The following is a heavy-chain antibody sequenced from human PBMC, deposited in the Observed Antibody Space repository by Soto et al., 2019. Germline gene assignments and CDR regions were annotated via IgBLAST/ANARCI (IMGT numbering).Heavy chain of an antibody. J-gene: IGHJ6*02. Sequence: QVQLVQSGDEVKKPGASVKVSCKASGYTFVNYGIAWVRQAPRQGLEWMGWISPYTGNTHSASKVQGRLTMTTDTSTSTAYMDLGSMTSDDTAVYYCVMVDNYVTPTPQDVWGQGTTVTVSS. CDR1: GYTFVNYG. D-gene: IGHD3-16*01. CDR3: VMVDNYVTPTPQDV. CDR2: ISPYTGNT. V-gene: IGHV1-18*01.